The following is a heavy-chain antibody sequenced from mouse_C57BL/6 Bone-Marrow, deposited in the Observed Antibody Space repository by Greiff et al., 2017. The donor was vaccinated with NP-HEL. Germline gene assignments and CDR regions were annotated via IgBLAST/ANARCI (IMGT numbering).Heavy chain of an antibody. D-gene: IGHD2-3*01. V-gene: IGHV5-4*01. CDR3: ARDKDGCWYFDV. Sequence: EVQLVESGGGLVKPGGSLKLSCAASGFTFSSYAMSWVRQTPEKRLEWVATISDGGSYTYYPANVKGRFTISRDNAKNNLYLQMSHLKSEDTAMYYCARDKDGCWYFDVWGTGTTVTVSS. J-gene: IGHJ1*03. CDR2: ISDGGSYT. CDR1: GFTFSSYA.